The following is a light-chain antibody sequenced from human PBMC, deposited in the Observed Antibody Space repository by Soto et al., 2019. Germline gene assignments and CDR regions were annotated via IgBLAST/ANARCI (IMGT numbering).Light chain of an antibody. CDR1: QGVGGW. Sequence: IQMTQSPSSVSASVGDRVTMTCRASQGVGGWLAWYQQKPGKVPKLLIYAASSLQSGVPSRFSGSGSGTEFTLTISSLQPEDFATYYCLQDYNYPLTFGGGTKVDIK. CDR3: LQDYNYPLT. CDR2: AAS. V-gene: IGKV1-12*01. J-gene: IGKJ4*01.